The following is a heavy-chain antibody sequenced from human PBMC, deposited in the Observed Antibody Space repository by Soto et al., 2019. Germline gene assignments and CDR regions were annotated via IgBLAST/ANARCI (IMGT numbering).Heavy chain of an antibody. V-gene: IGHV3-21*01. Sequence: GSLRLSCAASGFTVSSYSMNWVRQAPGKGLEWVSSISSSSSYIYYADSVKGRFTISRDNAKNSLYLQMNSLRAEDTAVYYCARAPDCSGGSCYSIYYYYYGMDVWGQGTTVTVSS. J-gene: IGHJ6*02. CDR3: ARAPDCSGGSCYSIYYYYYGMDV. CDR2: ISSSSSYI. D-gene: IGHD2-15*01. CDR1: GFTVSSYS.